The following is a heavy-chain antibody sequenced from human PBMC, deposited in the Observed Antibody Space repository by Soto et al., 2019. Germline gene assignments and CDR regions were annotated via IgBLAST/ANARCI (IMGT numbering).Heavy chain of an antibody. CDR3: ARVPYSSGWYYFDY. V-gene: IGHV4-31*03. J-gene: IGHJ4*02. CDR1: GGSISSGGYY. D-gene: IGHD6-19*01. Sequence: QVQLQESGPGLVKPSQTLSLTCTVSGGSISSGGYYWSWIRQHPGKGREWIGYIYYSGSTYYNPSLNSRVTISVDTSKNQFSLKLSSVTAADTAVYYCARVPYSSGWYYFDYWGPGTLVTVSS. CDR2: IYYSGST.